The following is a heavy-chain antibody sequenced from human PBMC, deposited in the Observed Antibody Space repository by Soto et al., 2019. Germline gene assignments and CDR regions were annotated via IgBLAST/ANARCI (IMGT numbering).Heavy chain of an antibody. D-gene: IGHD3-16*01. V-gene: IGHV3-64*01. J-gene: IGHJ6*02. Sequence: GGSLRLSCVASGFTFRTYAMYWVRQAPGKGLEYVSAITSDGGGTYYASSVKGRFTISRDNSKSTLYLQMGSLRAEDMAVYYCARGSGDNRPPVMPYYFYGMDVWGQGTTVTVSS. CDR1: GFTFRTYA. CDR3: ARGSGDNRPPVMPYYFYGMDV. CDR2: ITSDGGGT.